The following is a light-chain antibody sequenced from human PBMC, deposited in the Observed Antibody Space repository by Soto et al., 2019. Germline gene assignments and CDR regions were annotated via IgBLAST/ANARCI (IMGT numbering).Light chain of an antibody. Sequence: EIVLTQSPATLSLSPGERATLSCRASQSVSSYLACYQQKPGQAPRLLIYDASNRATGIPARFSGSGSGTDFTLTISSLEPEGVAVYYCQQRSNWPAITFGQGTRLEIK. V-gene: IGKV3-11*01. CDR2: DAS. J-gene: IGKJ5*01. CDR3: QQRSNWPAIT. CDR1: QSVSSY.